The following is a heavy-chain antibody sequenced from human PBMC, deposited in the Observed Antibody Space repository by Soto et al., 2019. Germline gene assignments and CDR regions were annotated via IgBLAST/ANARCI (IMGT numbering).Heavy chain of an antibody. CDR1: GFTFSSYA. J-gene: IGHJ1*01. D-gene: IGHD6-19*01. CDR3: SEGLIAVAGTAEYFQH. CDR2: ISYDGSNK. Sequence: GGSLRLSCAASGFTFSSYAMHWVRQAPGKGLEWVAVISYDGSNKYYADSVKGRFTISRDNSKNTLYLQMNSLRAEDTAVYYCSEGLIAVAGTAEYFQHWGQGTLVTVSS. V-gene: IGHV3-30-3*01.